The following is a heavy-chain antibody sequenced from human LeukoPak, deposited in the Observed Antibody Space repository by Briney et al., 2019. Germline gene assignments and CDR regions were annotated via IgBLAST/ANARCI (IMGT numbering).Heavy chain of an antibody. J-gene: IGHJ5*02. CDR1: GGSISSYY. Sequence: SETLSLTCTVSGGSISSYYWSWIRQPPGKGLEWIGYIYYSGSTNYNPSLKSRVTISVDTSKNQFSLRLSSVTAADTAVYYCAKRDSYNWFDPWGQGTLVTVSS. V-gene: IGHV4-59*01. CDR3: AKRDSYNWFDP. CDR2: IYYSGST. D-gene: IGHD2-15*01.